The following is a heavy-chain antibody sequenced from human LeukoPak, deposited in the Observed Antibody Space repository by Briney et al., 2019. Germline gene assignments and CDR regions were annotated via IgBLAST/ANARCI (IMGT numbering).Heavy chain of an antibody. CDR1: GFTFSSYE. CDR3: ARSRYGTTWSSSWEFDY. Sequence: GGSLRLSCAASGFTFSSYEMNWVRQAPGKGLEWVSGISGSGGSTYYADSVKGRFTISRDNSKNTLYLQMNSLRAEDTAVYYCARSRYGTTWSSSWEFDYWGQGTLVTVSS. CDR2: ISGSGGST. J-gene: IGHJ4*02. D-gene: IGHD6-13*01. V-gene: IGHV3-23*01.